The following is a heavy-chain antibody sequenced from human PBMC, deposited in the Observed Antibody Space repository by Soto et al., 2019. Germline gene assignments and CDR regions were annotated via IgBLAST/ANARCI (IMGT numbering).Heavy chain of an antibody. D-gene: IGHD5-18*01. Sequence: GGSLRLSCAASGFTVSSNYMSWVRQAPGKGLEWVSVIYSGGSTYYADSVKGRFTISRDNSKNTLYLQMNSLRAEDTAVYYCATDPIQPYYYGMDVWGQGTTVTAP. V-gene: IGHV3-53*01. CDR1: GFTVSSNY. CDR2: IYSGGST. J-gene: IGHJ6*02. CDR3: ATDPIQPYYYGMDV.